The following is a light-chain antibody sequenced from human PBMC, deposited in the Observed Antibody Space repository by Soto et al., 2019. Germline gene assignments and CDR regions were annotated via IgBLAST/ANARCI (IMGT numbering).Light chain of an antibody. J-gene: IGKJ1*01. CDR3: QHYKSYSEA. V-gene: IGKV1-5*01. Sequence: DIQLTQSPSTLSASVGDSVTITCRASQSISSWLAWYQQKPGKAPKLLIYEASSLESGVPSRFSGSGSGTEFTLTISSLQTDDFATYYCQHYKSYSEAFGQGTKVDIK. CDR1: QSISSW. CDR2: EAS.